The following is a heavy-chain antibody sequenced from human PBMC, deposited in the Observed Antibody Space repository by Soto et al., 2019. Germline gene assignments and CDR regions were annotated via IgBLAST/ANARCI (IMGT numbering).Heavy chain of an antibody. CDR2: IYYSGST. V-gene: IGHV4-31*03. CDR3: ANLGYCSGGSCYPPLDV. D-gene: IGHD2-15*01. Sequence: PSETLSLTCTVSGGSISSGGYYWSWIRQHPGKGLEWIGYIYYSGSTYYNPSLKSRVTISVDTSKNQFSLKLSSVTAADTAVYYCANLGYCSGGSCYPPLDVWGQGTTVTVSS. CDR1: GGSISSGGYY. J-gene: IGHJ6*02.